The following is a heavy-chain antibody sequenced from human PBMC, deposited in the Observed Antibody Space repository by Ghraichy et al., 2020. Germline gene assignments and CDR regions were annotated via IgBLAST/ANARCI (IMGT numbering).Heavy chain of an antibody. V-gene: IGHV4-39*07. Sequence: SETLSLTCTVSGGSISSSSYYWGWIRQPPGKGLEWIGSIYYSGSTYYNPSLKSRVTISVDTSKNQFSLKLSSVTAADTAVYYCARVLVDRYNGNYGAPDFWGKGALVTVPS. CDR1: GGSISSSSYY. CDR2: IYYSGST. D-gene: IGHD1-7*01. J-gene: IGHJ4*02. CDR3: ARVLVDRYNGNYGAPDF.